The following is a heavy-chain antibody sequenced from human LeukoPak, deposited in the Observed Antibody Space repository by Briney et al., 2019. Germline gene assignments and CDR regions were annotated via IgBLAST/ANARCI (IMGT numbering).Heavy chain of an antibody. CDR1: GYTFIDYY. CDR2: INPNNGGT. J-gene: IGHJ4*02. CDR3: ARLATDFFGREXX. V-gene: IGHV1-2*02. Sequence: GASVKVSCRASGYTFIDYYIHWVRQAPGEGLEWLGWINPNNGGTNYAQNFQGRVSMTGDTSLDTAYLELSSLTSDDTAVYYCARLATDFFGREXXWGQGTLVT. D-gene: IGHD3-3*01.